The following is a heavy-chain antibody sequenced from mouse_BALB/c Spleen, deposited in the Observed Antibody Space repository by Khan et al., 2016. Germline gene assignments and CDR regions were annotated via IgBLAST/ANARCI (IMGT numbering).Heavy chain of an antibody. Sequence: IQLVQSGAELVRSGASVKLSCTASGFNIKDYYMHWVKQRPEQGLEWIGWIDPEYGDTEYAPKFQGKATMTADKSSNTAYLELSRLTSEDSAVYYCARELDYWGQGTTLTVSS. CDR2: IDPEYGDT. J-gene: IGHJ2*01. V-gene: IGHV14-4*02. CDR3: ARELDY. CDR1: GFNIKDYY.